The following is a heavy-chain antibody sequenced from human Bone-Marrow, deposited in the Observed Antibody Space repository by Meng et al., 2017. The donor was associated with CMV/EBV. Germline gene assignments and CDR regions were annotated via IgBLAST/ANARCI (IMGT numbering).Heavy chain of an antibody. V-gene: IGHV4-34*01. CDR3: ARGQRGWLDP. J-gene: IGHJ5*02. Sequence: GSLRPSCAVYGGSFSSYYWSWIRQPPGKGLEWIGEINHSGSTNYNPSLKSRVTISVDTSKNQFSLKLSSVTAADTAVYYCARGQRGWLDPWGQETLVTVSS. CDR1: GGSFSSYY. CDR2: INHSGST.